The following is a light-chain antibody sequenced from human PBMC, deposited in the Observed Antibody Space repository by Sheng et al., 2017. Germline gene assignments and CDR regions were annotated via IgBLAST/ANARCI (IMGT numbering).Light chain of an antibody. CDR1: ALPNQF. J-gene: IGLJ2*01. Sequence: SYELTQPPSVSVSPGQTARITCSGDALPNQFAYWYQQKPGQAPVLVIYKDTERPSGIPERFSGSSSGTTVTLTISGVQAEDEADYYCQSAERRDPYPVVFGGGTKLTVL. V-gene: IGLV3-25*03. CDR3: QSAERRDPYPVV. CDR2: KDT.